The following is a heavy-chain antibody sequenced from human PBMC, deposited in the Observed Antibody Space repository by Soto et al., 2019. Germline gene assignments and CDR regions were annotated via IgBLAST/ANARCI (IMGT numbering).Heavy chain of an antibody. D-gene: IGHD3-22*01. Sequence: GASVKVSCKASGGTFSSYAISWVRQAPGQGLEWMGGIIPIFGTANYAQEFQGRVTITADESTSTAYMELSSLRSEDTAVYYCAREGRYSDSSGYYYEAFDIWGQGTMVTVSS. J-gene: IGHJ3*02. CDR1: GGTFSSYA. V-gene: IGHV1-69*13. CDR2: IIPIFGTA. CDR3: AREGRYSDSSGYYYEAFDI.